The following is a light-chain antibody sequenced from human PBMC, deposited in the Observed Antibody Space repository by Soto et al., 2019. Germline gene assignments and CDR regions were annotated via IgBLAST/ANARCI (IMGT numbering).Light chain of an antibody. V-gene: IGKV3-20*01. J-gene: IGKJ4*01. CDR2: GAS. CDR3: QQYNNWPLT. Sequence: ENVLTQSPGTLSLSPGERATLSCRASQSVSGSYLAWYQQKPGQAPRLLIYGASSRATGIPDRFSGSGSGTDFTLTISSLQSEDFEVYYCQQYNNWPLTLGGGTKVDIK. CDR1: QSVSGSY.